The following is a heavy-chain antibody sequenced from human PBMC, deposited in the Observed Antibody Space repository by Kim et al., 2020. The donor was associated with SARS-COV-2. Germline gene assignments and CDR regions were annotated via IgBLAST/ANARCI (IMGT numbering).Heavy chain of an antibody. D-gene: IGHD3-22*01. CDR3: ARHARVTMIVVVTPGAFDI. Sequence: KSPSTISVDTSKNQFSLKLSSVTAADTAVYYCARHARVTMIVVVTPGAFDIWGQGTMVTVSS. J-gene: IGHJ3*02. V-gene: IGHV4-59*08.